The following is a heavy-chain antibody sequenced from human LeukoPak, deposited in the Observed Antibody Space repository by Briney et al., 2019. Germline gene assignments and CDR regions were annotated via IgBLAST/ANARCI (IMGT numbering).Heavy chain of an antibody. CDR3: ARDHRRWLQLDYYYYMDV. Sequence: SVKASCKASGGTFSSYAISWVRQAPGQGLEWMGGIIPIFGTANYAQKFQGRVTITADESTSTAYMELSSLRSEDTAVYYCARDHRRWLQLDYYYYMDVWGKGTTVTISS. V-gene: IGHV1-69*13. D-gene: IGHD5-24*01. J-gene: IGHJ6*03. CDR1: GGTFSSYA. CDR2: IIPIFGTA.